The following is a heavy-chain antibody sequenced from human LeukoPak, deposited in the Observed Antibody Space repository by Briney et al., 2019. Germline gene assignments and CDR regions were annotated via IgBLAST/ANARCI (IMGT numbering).Heavy chain of an antibody. D-gene: IGHD6-13*01. CDR3: ARVYSSSRGNYFDY. CDR1: GHTFTTFA. CDR2: INAGNGKT. Sequence: ASVNVSFKASGHTFTTFAIHWVRQAPGQRLGWMGWINAGNGKTIYSQKFQGRVTITRDTSASTAYMELSSLRSEDTAVYYRARVYSSSRGNYFDYWGQGTLVTVSS. J-gene: IGHJ4*02. V-gene: IGHV1-3*01.